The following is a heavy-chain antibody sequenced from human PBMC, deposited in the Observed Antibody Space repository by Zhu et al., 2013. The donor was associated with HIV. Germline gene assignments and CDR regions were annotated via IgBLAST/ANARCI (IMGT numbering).Heavy chain of an antibody. D-gene: IGHD5-18*01. CDR3: ARDLEDSGYSYGTLSYYYYYGMDV. J-gene: IGHJ6*02. CDR1: GYTFTSYA. Sequence: QVQLVQSGAEVKKPGASVKVSCKASGYTFTSYAMHWVRQAPGQRLEWMGWINAGNGNTKYSQKFQGRVTITRDTSASTAYMELSSLRSEDTAVYYCARDLEDSGYSYGTLSYYYYYGMDVWGQGTTVTVSS. V-gene: IGHV1-3*01. CDR2: INAGNGNT.